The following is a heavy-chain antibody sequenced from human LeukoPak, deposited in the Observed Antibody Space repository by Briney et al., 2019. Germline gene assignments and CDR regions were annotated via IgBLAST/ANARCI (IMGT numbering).Heavy chain of an antibody. D-gene: IGHD4-17*01. CDR1: GYPISSGFF. V-gene: IGHV4-38-2*02. CDR2: IHHRGST. Sequence: SETLSLTCIVSGYPISSGFFWGWIRQPPGKGLEWIGSIHHRGSTYYHPSLESRVTISVDTSNNQFFLNLNSVTAADTAVYYCARVEDRRRPVTMGYYYYMDVWGKGTTVTVSS. J-gene: IGHJ6*03. CDR3: ARVEDRRRPVTMGYYYYMDV.